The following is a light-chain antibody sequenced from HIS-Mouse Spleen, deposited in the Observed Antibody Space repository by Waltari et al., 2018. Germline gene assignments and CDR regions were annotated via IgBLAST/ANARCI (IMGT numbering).Light chain of an antibody. J-gene: IGKJ1*01. CDR3: QQSSSTPRT. CDR1: QSISSY. Sequence: DIQMTQSPSSLSASVGDRVTITCRASQSISSYLNWYQQKPGKAPKLLIYAASSLQSGVPSRFSGSGSGTDFTVTISNLQPEDLATYYCQQSSSTPRTLGKGTKVEIK. CDR2: AAS. V-gene: IGKV1-39*01.